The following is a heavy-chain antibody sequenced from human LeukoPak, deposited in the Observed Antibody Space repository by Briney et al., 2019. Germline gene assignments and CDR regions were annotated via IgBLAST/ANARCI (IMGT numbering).Heavy chain of an antibody. CDR3: ARGGGYCGGDCYGIDY. J-gene: IGHJ4*02. CDR2: IWYDGSNK. Sequence: GGSLRLSCAASGFTFSSYGMHWVRQAPGKGLEWVAVIWYDGSNKYYADSVKGRFTISRDNSKNTLYLQMNSLRVEDTAVYYCARGGGYCGGDCYGIDYWGQGTLVTVSS. V-gene: IGHV3-33*01. CDR1: GFTFSSYG. D-gene: IGHD2-21*01.